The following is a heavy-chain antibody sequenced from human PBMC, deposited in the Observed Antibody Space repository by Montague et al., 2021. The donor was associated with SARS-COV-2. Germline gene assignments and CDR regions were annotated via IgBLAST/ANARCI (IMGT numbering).Heavy chain of an antibody. V-gene: IGHV3-48*02. CDR1: GFSFRSYR. D-gene: IGHD6-19*01. Sequence: SLRLSCAASGFSFRSYRMNWVRQAPGKGMEWVSYISSSGDIIYQVDSVKGRFTITNDNAKNSLYLQMNSLRDEDTAVYYCVREGLAGTWYYFDYWGQGTLVTVSS. J-gene: IGHJ4*02. CDR3: VREGLAGTWYYFDY. CDR2: ISSSGDII.